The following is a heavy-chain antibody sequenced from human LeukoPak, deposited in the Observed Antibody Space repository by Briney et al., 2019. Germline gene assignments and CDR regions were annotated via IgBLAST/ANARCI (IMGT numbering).Heavy chain of an antibody. D-gene: IGHD2-15*01. CDR1: GGSISSSSYY. V-gene: IGHV4-39*01. J-gene: IGHJ4*02. CDR3: ASSLVDCSGGSCYPPVGN. Sequence: SETLSLTCTVSGGSISSSSYYWGWIRQPPGKGLEWIGSIYYSGSTYYNPSLKSRVTISVDTSKNQFSLKLSSVTAADTAVYYRASSLVDCSGGSCYPPVGNWGQGTLVTVSS. CDR2: IYYSGST.